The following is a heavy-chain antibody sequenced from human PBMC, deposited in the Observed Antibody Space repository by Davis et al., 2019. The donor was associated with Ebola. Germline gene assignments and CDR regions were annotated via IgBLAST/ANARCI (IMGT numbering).Heavy chain of an antibody. V-gene: IGHV4-34*01. J-gene: IGHJ5*02. D-gene: IGHD6-13*01. Sequence: SETLSLTCAVYGGSFSGYYWSWIRQPPGKGLEWIGEINHSGSTNYNPSLKSRVTISVDTSKNQFSLKLSSVTAADTAVYYCARSPGIARYNWFDPWGQGTLVTVSS. CDR3: ARSPGIARYNWFDP. CDR1: GGSFSGYY. CDR2: INHSGST.